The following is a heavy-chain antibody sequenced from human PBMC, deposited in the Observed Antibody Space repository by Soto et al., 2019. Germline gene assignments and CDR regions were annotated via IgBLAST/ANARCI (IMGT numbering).Heavy chain of an antibody. CDR1: GGSISSGGYY. Sequence: QVQLQESGPGLVKPSQTLSLTCTVSGGSISSGGYYWSWIRQHPGKGLEWIGYIYYSGSTYYNPSLKRRVTISVATSKNQSSLKLSSVTAADTAVYYCASGDLYYYYGMDVWGQGTTVTVSS. CDR3: ASGDLYYYYGMDV. CDR2: IYYSGST. J-gene: IGHJ6*02. V-gene: IGHV4-31*03.